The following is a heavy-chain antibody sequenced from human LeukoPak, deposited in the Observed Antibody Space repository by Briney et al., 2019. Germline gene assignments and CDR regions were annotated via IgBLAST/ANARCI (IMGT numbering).Heavy chain of an antibody. CDR1: GYTFTTYG. V-gene: IGHV1-18*01. D-gene: IGHD2/OR15-2a*01. CDR3: ARYRCKTTSGCEDTDAFDT. Sequence: ASVKVSCKASGYTFTTYGVNWVRQAPGQGLEWMGWISPYNGNTNYAQKLQGRVTMTTDTSTNTAYMDLRSLRSDDTAVYYCARYRCKTTSGCEDTDAFDTWGQGTMVTVYS. J-gene: IGHJ3*02. CDR2: ISPYNGNT.